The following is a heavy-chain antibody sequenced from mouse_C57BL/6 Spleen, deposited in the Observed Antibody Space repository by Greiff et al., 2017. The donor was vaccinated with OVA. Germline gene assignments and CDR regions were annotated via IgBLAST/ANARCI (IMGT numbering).Heavy chain of an antibody. Sequence: VQLKESGGGLVKPGGSLKLSCAASGFTFSDYGMHWVRQAPGKGLEWVAYISSGSSTIYYADTVKGRFTISRDNAKNTLFLQITSLRSEDTAMYYCARDGTRAFAYWGQGTLVTVSA. V-gene: IGHV5-17*01. CDR2: ISSGSSTI. D-gene: IGHD4-1*01. J-gene: IGHJ3*01. CDR3: ARDGTRAFAY. CDR1: GFTFSDYG.